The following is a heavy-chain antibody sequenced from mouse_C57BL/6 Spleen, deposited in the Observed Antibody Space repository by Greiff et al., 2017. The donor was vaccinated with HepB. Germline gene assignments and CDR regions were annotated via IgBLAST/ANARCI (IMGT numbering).Heavy chain of an antibody. V-gene: IGHV1-54*01. Sequence: VQLQQSGAELVRPGTSVKVSCKASGYAFTNYLIAWVKQRPGQGLEWIGVINPGSGGTNYNEKFKGKATLTADESSSTAYMQLSSLTSEDSAVYYCARGGFDDKGFDYWGQGTTLTVSS. CDR1: GYAFTNYL. J-gene: IGHJ2*01. CDR2: INPGSGGT. CDR3: ARGGFDDKGFDY.